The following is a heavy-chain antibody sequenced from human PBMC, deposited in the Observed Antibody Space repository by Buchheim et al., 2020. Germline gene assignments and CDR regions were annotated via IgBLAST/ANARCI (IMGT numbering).Heavy chain of an antibody. Sequence: QLQLQESGPGLVKPSETLSLTCTVSGGSISSSSYYWGWIRQPPGKGLEWIGSIYYSGSTYYNPSLKSRVTISVATSKNQFSLKLSSVTAADTAVYYCARTDYDFWSGYYTAFDYWGQGTL. V-gene: IGHV4-39*01. CDR2: IYYSGST. CDR3: ARTDYDFWSGYYTAFDY. D-gene: IGHD3-3*01. CDR1: GGSISSSSYY. J-gene: IGHJ4*02.